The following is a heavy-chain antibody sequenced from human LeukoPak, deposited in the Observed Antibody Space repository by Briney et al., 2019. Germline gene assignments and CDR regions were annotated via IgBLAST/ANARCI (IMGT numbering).Heavy chain of an antibody. Sequence: PSETLSLTCAVSGVSFSGYYWSWIRQPPGKGLEWFGEINHSGSTNYNPSLKSRVTISVDTSKNQFSLKLSSVTAADTAVYYCARMTDYYDSSGYEDYWGQGTLVTVSS. CDR3: ARMTDYYDSSGYEDY. V-gene: IGHV4-34*01. CDR2: INHSGST. D-gene: IGHD3-22*01. J-gene: IGHJ4*02. CDR1: GVSFSGYY.